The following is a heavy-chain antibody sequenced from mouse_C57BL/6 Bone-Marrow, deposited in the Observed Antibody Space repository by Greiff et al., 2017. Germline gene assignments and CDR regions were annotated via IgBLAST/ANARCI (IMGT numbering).Heavy chain of an antibody. CDR3: TRGGIYDGYYGGVDY. J-gene: IGHJ4*01. CDR1: GYTFTSYW. V-gene: IGHV1-5*01. D-gene: IGHD2-3*01. Sequence: EVKLQESGTVLARPGASVKMSCKTSGYTFTSYWMHWVKQRPGQGLEWIGAIYPGNSDTSYNQKFKGKAKLTAVTSASPAYMELSSLTNEDSAVYYCTRGGIYDGYYGGVDYWGQGTSVTVSS. CDR2: IYPGNSDT.